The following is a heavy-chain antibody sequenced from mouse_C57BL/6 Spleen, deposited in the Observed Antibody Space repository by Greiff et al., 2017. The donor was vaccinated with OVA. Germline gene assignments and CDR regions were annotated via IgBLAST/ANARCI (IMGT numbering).Heavy chain of an antibody. CDR2: IDPSDSYT. CDR3: ARDGYDSAWFAY. Sequence: QVQLKQPGAELVMPGASVKLSCKASGYTFTSYWMHWVKQRPGQGLEWIVEIDPSDSYTNYNQKFKGKSTLTVDKSSSTAYMQRSSLTSEDSAVYYWARDGYDSAWFAYWGQGTLVTVSA. J-gene: IGHJ3*01. V-gene: IGHV1-69*01. CDR1: GYTFTSYW. D-gene: IGHD2-4*01.